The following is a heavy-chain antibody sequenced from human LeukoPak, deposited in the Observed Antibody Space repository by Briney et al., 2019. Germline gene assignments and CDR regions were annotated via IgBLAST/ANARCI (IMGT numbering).Heavy chain of an antibody. CDR1: GFTFSSYP. CDR3: ARDWNELAVAGIWRLYYFDY. Sequence: GRSLRLSCAASGFTFSSYPIHWVRQAPGKGLEWVAGISYDGSNKDYADSVKGRFTISRHNSKNTLFLQMNRLRAEDTAVYYCARDWNELAVAGIWRLYYFDYWGQGTLLTVSS. CDR2: ISYDGSNK. D-gene: IGHD6-19*01. V-gene: IGHV3-30-3*01. J-gene: IGHJ4*02.